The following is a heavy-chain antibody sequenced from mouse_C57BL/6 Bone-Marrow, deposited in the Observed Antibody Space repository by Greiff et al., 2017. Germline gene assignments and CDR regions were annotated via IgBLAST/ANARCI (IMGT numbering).Heavy chain of an antibody. V-gene: IGHV1-76*01. CDR2: IYPGSGNT. J-gene: IGHJ2*01. Sequence: VQLQQSGAELVRPGASVKLSCKASGYTFTDYYINWVKQRPGQGLEWIARIYPGSGNTYYNEKFKGKATLTAEKSSSTAYMQLSSLTSEDSAVYFCARRGAFDYWGQGTTLTVSS. CDR1: GYTFTDYY. CDR3: ARRGAFDY.